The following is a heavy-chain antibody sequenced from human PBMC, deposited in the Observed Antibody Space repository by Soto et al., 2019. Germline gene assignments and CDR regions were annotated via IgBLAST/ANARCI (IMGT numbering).Heavy chain of an antibody. V-gene: IGHV3-23*01. CDR1: GFIFSDYA. J-gene: IGHJ6*02. CDR3: ARDRHGSDWYTYYFYIWAV. D-gene: IGHD6-13*01. CDR2: ISGSGESI. Sequence: LRLSCAASGFIFSDYAMTWVRQAPGKGLEWVSGISGSGESIYYADSVEGRFTISRDNSKNTLYLQMNSLRGEDTAVDYCARDRHGSDWYTYYFYIWAVGGQGTTVTVSS.